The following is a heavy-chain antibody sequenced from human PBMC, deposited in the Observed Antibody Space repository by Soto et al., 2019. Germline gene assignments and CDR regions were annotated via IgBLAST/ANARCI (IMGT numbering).Heavy chain of an antibody. CDR2: IRSKTDGGTP. V-gene: IGHV3-15*07. Sequence: EVQLVESGGGLVKPGESLRLSCAASGFTFTNAWMNWVRQAPGKGLEGVGRIRSKTDGGTPDYAAPVKGRFTISNAESKNSVYVQKKRLKAEGPTIYFCTTEKGYWGQGTLVTVSS. CDR3: TTEKGY. CDR1: GFTFTNAW. J-gene: IGHJ4*02.